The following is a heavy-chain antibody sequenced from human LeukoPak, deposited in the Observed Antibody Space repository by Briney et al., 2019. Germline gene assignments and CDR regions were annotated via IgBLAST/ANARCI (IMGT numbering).Heavy chain of an antibody. V-gene: IGHV3-7*01. CDR3: ARADYSSGWYGDMDV. CDR2: IKQDGSEK. J-gene: IGHJ6*03. Sequence: HPGGSLRLSCAASGFTFSSYGMSWVRKAPGGGLEWVANIKQDGSEKYYVDSVKGRFTISRDNAKNSLYLQMNSLRAEDTAVYYCARADYSSGWYGDMDVWGKGTTVTVSS. CDR1: GFTFSSYG. D-gene: IGHD6-19*01.